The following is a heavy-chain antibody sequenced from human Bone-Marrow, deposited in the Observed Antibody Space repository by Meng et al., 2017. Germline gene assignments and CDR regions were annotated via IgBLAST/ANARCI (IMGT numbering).Heavy chain of an antibody. CDR2: IHYSGNT. D-gene: IGHD6-19*01. J-gene: IGHJ4*02. V-gene: IGHV4-39*07. Sequence: SETLSLTCTVSGGSISSTSYYWGCIRQPPGKGLEWIGSIHYSGNTYYNPSLKSRVTISVDTSKNQFSLKLSSVTAADTAVYYCARLRGRLEVADTVFIPYYFDYWGQGALVTVSS. CDR1: GGSISSTSYY. CDR3: ARLRGRLEVADTVFIPYYFDY.